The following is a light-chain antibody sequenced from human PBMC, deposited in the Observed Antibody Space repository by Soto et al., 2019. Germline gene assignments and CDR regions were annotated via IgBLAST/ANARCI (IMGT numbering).Light chain of an antibody. CDR2: DAS. CDR3: QQYGSSPQT. Sequence: EIVLTQSPGTLSLSPGERATLSCRASQSVRSRYLAWYQQKPGQAPRLLIYDASSRATGIPDRFSGSGSGTDFTLTISRLEPEDFAVYYCQQYGSSPQTFGQGAKVEIK. V-gene: IGKV3-20*01. J-gene: IGKJ1*01. CDR1: QSVRSRY.